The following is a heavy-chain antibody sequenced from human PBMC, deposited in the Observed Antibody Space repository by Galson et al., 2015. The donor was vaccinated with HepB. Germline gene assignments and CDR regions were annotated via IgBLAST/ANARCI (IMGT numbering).Heavy chain of an antibody. J-gene: IGHJ4*02. Sequence: SLRLSCAVSGFSFGTYGMSWVRQVPGKGLEWVSGITGSGGSTYYADSVKGRFTISRDNSKDTLYLQMNTLRAEDTAVYYCAKSLKGSGCYDGSDYWGQGTLVTVSS. CDR3: AKSLKGSGCYDGSDY. CDR1: GFSFGTYG. CDR2: ITGSGGST. V-gene: IGHV3-23*01. D-gene: IGHD6-19*01.